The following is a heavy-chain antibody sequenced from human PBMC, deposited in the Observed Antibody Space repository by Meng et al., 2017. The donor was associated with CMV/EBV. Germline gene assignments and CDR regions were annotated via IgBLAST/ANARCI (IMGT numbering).Heavy chain of an antibody. CDR2: INNDGGNT. J-gene: IGHJ4*02. CDR1: GFTFSDYW. CDR3: AKRLNTAMVIILIGDFDY. Sequence: GGSLRLSCAASGFTFSDYWMHWVRQAPGKGLVWVSRINNDGGNTVYADSVKGRFTFSRDNAKNTLYLQMNSLRAEDTAVYYCAKRLNTAMVIILIGDFDYWGQGTLVTVSS. D-gene: IGHD5-18*01. V-gene: IGHV3-74*01.